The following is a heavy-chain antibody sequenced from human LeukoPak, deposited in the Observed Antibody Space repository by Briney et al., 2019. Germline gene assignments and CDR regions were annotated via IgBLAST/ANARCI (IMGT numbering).Heavy chain of an antibody. Sequence: GGSLRLSCAASGFIFSGYAMSWVRQAPGKGLEWVSSIRCGGADIYYADSVKGRFTISRDNSKNTLYLQMNSLRAEDTAVYYCAKRSASGSYYQQIFDYWGQGTLVTVSS. D-gene: IGHD3-10*01. CDR2: IRCGGADI. CDR3: AKRSASGSYYQQIFDY. V-gene: IGHV3-23*01. J-gene: IGHJ4*02. CDR1: GFIFSGYA.